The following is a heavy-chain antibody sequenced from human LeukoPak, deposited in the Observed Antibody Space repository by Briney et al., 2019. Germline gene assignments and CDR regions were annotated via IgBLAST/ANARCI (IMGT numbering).Heavy chain of an antibody. V-gene: IGHV3-66*03. CDR1: EFTDSSNH. CDR2: IYRSGNT. Sequence: GGSLRLSCAASEFTDSSNHMSWVRQAPGKGLEWVSVIYRSGNTYFADSVKGRFTISKDNSKNTLYLKMNSLKSEDTAVYYCARDLGSSTGWSLVYWGQGTLVTVSS. CDR3: ARDLGSSTGWSLVY. J-gene: IGHJ4*02. D-gene: IGHD2-2*01.